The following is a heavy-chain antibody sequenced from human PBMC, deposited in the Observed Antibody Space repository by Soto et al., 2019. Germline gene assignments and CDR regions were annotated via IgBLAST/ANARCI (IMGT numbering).Heavy chain of an antibody. D-gene: IGHD3-22*01. CDR2: IIPIFGTA. Sequence: GASVKVSCKASGGTFSSYAISWVRQAPGQGLEWMGGIIPIFGTANYAQKFQGRVTITADESTSTAYMELSSLRSEDTAVYYCARDSSGYYPGSYYYYGMDVWGQGTTVTVSS. J-gene: IGHJ6*02. V-gene: IGHV1-69*13. CDR3: ARDSSGYYPGSYYYYGMDV. CDR1: GGTFSSYA.